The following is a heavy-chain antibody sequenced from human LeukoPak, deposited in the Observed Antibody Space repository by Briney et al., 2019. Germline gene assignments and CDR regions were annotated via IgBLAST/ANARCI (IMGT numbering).Heavy chain of an antibody. CDR2: ISSSGSTI. CDR3: ARPGTHVGFDY. J-gene: IGHJ4*02. V-gene: IGHV3-48*03. Sequence: GGSLRLSCAASGFTFSSYEMNWVRQAPGKGLEWVSYISSSGSTIYYADSVKGRFTISRDNAKNSLYLQMNSQRAEDTAVYYCARPGTHVGFDYWGQGTLVTVSS. CDR1: GFTFSSYE. D-gene: IGHD1-1*01.